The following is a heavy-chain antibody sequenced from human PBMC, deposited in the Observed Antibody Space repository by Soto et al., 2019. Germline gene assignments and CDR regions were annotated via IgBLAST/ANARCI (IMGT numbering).Heavy chain of an antibody. CDR3: GREIKDCTNGVCYGKN. J-gene: IGHJ4*02. CDR2: IWYDGSNK. Sequence: GGSLRLSCAASGFTFSSYGMHWVRQAPGKGLEWVAVIWYDGSNKYYADSVKGRFTISRDNSKNTLYLQMNSLRAEDTAAYYCGREIKDCTNGVCYGKNWGQGTLVTVSS. CDR1: GFTFSSYG. D-gene: IGHD2-8*01. V-gene: IGHV3-33*01.